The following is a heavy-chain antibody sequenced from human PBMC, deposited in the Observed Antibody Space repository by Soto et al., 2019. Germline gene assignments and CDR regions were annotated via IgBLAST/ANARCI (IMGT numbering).Heavy chain of an antibody. D-gene: IGHD3-22*01. J-gene: IGHJ4*02. Sequence: QVHLQQWGAGLLKPSETLSLTCAVSGGSFSGYYWSWIRQPPGKGLEWIGEIDHSGSTSYNPSLKSRVSMSGDTSKNQFSLNLNSVTAADTAVYFCARRITKIVVVFDYWGQGTLVTVSS. CDR3: ARRITKIVVVFDY. CDR2: IDHSGST. V-gene: IGHV4-34*01. CDR1: GGSFSGYY.